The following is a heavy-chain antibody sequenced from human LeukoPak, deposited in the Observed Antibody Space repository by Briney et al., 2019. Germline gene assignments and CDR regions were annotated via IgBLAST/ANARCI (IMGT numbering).Heavy chain of an antibody. CDR2: ISYDGSNK. CDR3: ARDQRVVVPAATFDY. Sequence: GRSLRLSCAASGFTFSSHAMHWVRQAPGKGLEWVAVISYDGSNKYYADPVKGRFTISRDNSKNTLYLQMNSLRAEDTAVYYCARDQRVVVPAATFDYWGQGTLVTVSS. V-gene: IGHV3-30-3*01. D-gene: IGHD2-2*01. J-gene: IGHJ4*02. CDR1: GFTFSSHA.